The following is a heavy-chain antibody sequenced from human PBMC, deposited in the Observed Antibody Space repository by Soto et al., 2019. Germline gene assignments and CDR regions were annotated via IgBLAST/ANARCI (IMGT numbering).Heavy chain of an antibody. V-gene: IGHV3-30*03. D-gene: IGHD6-13*01. Sequence: QVQLVESGGGVVQPGRSLRLSCAASGFTFSNYGMHWVRQAPGKGLEWLAVISNDGSNENYADSVKGRFTISRDNSKNMVYLQTNSLRAEDRAVYYCARCSSTTNYYYGMDVWGQGTTVTVSS. CDR2: ISNDGSNE. CDR3: ARCSSTTNYYYGMDV. J-gene: IGHJ6*02. CDR1: GFTFSNYG.